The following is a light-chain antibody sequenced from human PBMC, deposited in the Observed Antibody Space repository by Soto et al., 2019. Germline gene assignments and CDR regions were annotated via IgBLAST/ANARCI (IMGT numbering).Light chain of an antibody. J-gene: IGKJ1*01. V-gene: IGKV1-5*01. CDR3: QQCNSYPWT. Sequence: DIQMTQSPSTLSASVGDRVTITCRASQSISSWLAWFQQKPGKAPKLLIYDASILESGVPSRFSGSGSGTEFTLTISSLQPDDFATYYCQQCNSYPWTFGQGTKVDIK. CDR2: DAS. CDR1: QSISSW.